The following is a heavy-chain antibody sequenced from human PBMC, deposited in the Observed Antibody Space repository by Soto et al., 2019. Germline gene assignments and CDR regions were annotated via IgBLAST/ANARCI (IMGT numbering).Heavy chain of an antibody. Sequence: QGQLVQSGAEVKKPGASVKVSCKASGYTFTSYGISWVRQAPGQWLEWMGWISAYNGNTNSAQKLQGRVTITTATATSTAYMELRSLQSHDTDVYYCARNLWLVRGWFDPCGQGTLVTVSS. V-gene: IGHV1-18*04. CDR1: GYTFTSYG. J-gene: IGHJ5*02. CDR3: ARNLWLVRGWFDP. CDR2: ISAYNGNT. D-gene: IGHD6-19*01.